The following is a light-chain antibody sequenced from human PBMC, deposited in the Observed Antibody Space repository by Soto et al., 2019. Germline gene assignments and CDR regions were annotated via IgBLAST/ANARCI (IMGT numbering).Light chain of an antibody. CDR1: QDIKNY. J-gene: IGKJ1*01. CDR3: QQYKNWPPWT. Sequence: DIQMTHSRSTLSGSVVDRFTITFEASQDIKNYLNWYQQKSGKAPKLLIYDASDLETGVPSRFSGSGSGTEFTLTISSLQSEDFAVYYCQQYKNWPPWTFGQGTKVDIK. V-gene: IGKV1-33*01. CDR2: DAS.